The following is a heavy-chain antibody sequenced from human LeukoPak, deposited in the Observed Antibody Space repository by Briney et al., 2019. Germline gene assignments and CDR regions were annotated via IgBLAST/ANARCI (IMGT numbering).Heavy chain of an antibody. CDR2: IRYDGSYE. V-gene: IGHV3-30*02. D-gene: IGHD3-10*01. CDR1: GFTFISYG. J-gene: IGHJ6*03. CDR3: PVMIRGDTHMVV. Sequence: PGGSLRLSCAASGFTFISYGAHWVRQAPGKGLEWVAFIRYDGSYENYADSVKGRFTISRDNSKSTLYLQMNSLRAEDTAVYYCPVMIRGDTHMVVWGKGTTVTVSS.